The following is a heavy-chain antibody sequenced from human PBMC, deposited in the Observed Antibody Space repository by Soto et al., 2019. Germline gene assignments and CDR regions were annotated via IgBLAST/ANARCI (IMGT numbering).Heavy chain of an antibody. CDR2: IGSRGST. V-gene: IGHV3-23*01. CDR1: GGTIGSYA. J-gene: IGHJ4*02. Sequence: GGSMRHSYTASGGTIGSYAMGWVRQAPGKGLEWVSAIGSRGSTFYADSVKGRFTISRDNSKNTLYLQMNSLRAEDTALYYCAKENTGWYSNWGQGTLVTVSS. D-gene: IGHD6-19*01. CDR3: AKENTGWYSN.